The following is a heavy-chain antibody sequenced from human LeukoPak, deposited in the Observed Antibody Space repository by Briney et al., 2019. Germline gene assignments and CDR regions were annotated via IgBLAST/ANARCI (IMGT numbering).Heavy chain of an antibody. Sequence: SETLSLTCAVYGGSFSGYYWSWIRQPPGKGLEWIGEINHSGSTNYNPSLKSRVTISVDTSKNQFSLKLSSVTAADTAVYYCARVGILTGYYRYFDCWGQGTLVTVSS. J-gene: IGHJ4*02. V-gene: IGHV4-34*01. CDR3: ARVGILTGYYRYFDC. D-gene: IGHD3-9*01. CDR2: INHSGST. CDR1: GGSFSGYY.